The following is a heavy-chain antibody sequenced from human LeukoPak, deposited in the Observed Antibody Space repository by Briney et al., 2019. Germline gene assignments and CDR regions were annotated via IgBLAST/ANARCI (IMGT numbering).Heavy chain of an antibody. Sequence: SETLSLTCTVSGGSISSSSYYWGWIRQPPGKGLEWIGSIYYSGSTYYNPSLKSRVTISVDTSKNKFSLKLSSVTAADTAVYYCARDITMVRGASDWGQGTLVTVSS. CDR2: IYYSGST. CDR1: GGSISSSSYY. CDR3: ARDITMVRGASD. V-gene: IGHV4-39*07. D-gene: IGHD3-10*01. J-gene: IGHJ4*02.